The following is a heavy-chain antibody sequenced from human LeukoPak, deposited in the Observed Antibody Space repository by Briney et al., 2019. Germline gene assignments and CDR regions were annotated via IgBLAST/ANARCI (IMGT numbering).Heavy chain of an antibody. J-gene: IGHJ4*02. CDR1: GFTFSSYA. D-gene: IGHD5-18*01. CDR3: ARDRRPYSYGFGYFDY. CDR2: ISYDGSNK. V-gene: IGHV3-30-3*01. Sequence: PGGSLRLSCAASGFTFSSYAMRWVRQAPGKGLEWVAVISYDGSNKYYAASVKGRFTISRDNSKNTLYLQMNRLRAEDTAVYYCARDRRPYSYGFGYFDYWGQGTLVTVSS.